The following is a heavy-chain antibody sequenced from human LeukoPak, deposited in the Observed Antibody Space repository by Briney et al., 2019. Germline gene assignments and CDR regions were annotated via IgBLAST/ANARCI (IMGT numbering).Heavy chain of an antibody. CDR3: ARLWGGNGYSGGSLNL. J-gene: IGHJ5*02. Sequence: GGSLRLSCAASGFTFSSYAMSWVRQAPGKGLEWVAVVWYDGRNRDYADSVKGRFTISKDNSNNMVFLQMDRLRAEDTAVYYCARLWGGNGYSGGSLNLWGQGTLVTVSS. D-gene: IGHD3-16*01. CDR1: GFTFSSYA. CDR2: VWYDGRNR. V-gene: IGHV3-33*08.